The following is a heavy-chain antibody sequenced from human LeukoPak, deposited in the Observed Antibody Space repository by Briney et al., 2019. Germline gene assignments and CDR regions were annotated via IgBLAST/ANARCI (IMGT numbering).Heavy chain of an antibody. D-gene: IGHD3-22*01. CDR3: AKKLARITMIVVDPGFFDY. J-gene: IGHJ4*02. V-gene: IGHV3-23*01. Sequence: PGGSLRLSCAASGFTFSSYAMSWVRQAPGKGLEWVSAISGSGGSTYYADSVKGRFTISRDNSKNTLYLQMNSLRAEDTAVYYCAKKLARITMIVVDPGFFDYWGQGTLVTVSS. CDR2: ISGSGGST. CDR1: GFTFSSYA.